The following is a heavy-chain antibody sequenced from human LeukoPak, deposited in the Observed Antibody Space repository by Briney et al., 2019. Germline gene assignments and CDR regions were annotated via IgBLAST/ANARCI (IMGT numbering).Heavy chain of an antibody. Sequence: PGGSLRLSCAASGFTSSDYYMSWIRQAPGKGLVWVSYISSSGSSTFYADSVKGRFTISRDNTKNSLYLQMNSLRAEDTAVYYCARVISSGYSPFDYWGQGSLVTVSS. CDR1: GFTSSDYY. CDR2: ISSSGSST. D-gene: IGHD6-19*01. V-gene: IGHV3-11*01. J-gene: IGHJ4*02. CDR3: ARVISSGYSPFDY.